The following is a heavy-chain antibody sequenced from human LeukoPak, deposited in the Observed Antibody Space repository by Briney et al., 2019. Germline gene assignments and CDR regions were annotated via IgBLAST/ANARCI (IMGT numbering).Heavy chain of an antibody. J-gene: IGHJ4*02. D-gene: IGHD2-2*01. CDR2: ISGSGGST. Sequence: GRSLRLSCAASGFTFSSYAMSWVRQAPGKGLEWVSAISGSGGSTYYADFVKGRFTISRDNSKNTLYLQMNSLRAEDTAVYYCAKYDCSSTSCFSDYWGQGTLVTVSS. CDR1: GFTFSSYA. V-gene: IGHV3-23*01. CDR3: AKYDCSSTSCFSDY.